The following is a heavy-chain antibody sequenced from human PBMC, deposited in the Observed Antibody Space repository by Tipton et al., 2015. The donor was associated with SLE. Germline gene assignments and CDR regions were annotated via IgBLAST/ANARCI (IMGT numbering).Heavy chain of an antibody. Sequence: GLVKPSETLSLTCTVSGGSISSSSYYWGWIRQPPGKGLEWIGSIYYSGSTYYNPSLKSRVTISVDTSKNQFSLKLSSVTAADTAVYYCARDPSGKGRWYFDLWGRGTLVTVSS. D-gene: IGHD4-23*01. CDR1: GGSISSSSYY. V-gene: IGHV4-39*07. CDR3: ARDPSGKGRWYFDL. CDR2: IYYSGST. J-gene: IGHJ2*01.